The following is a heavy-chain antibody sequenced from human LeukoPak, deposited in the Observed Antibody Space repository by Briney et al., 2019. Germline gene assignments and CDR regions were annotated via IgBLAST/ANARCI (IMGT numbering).Heavy chain of an antibody. V-gene: IGHV3-21*01. CDR3: ARGSGSSWYFYFDY. D-gene: IGHD6-13*01. CDR1: GFTFSSYS. CDR2: ISSSGSYI. Sequence: GGSLRLSCAASGFTFSSYSMNWVRQAPGKGLEWVSSISSSGSYIYYADSVKGRFTISRDNAKNSLYLQMNSLRAEDTAVYYCARGSGSSWYFYFDYWGQGTLVTVSS. J-gene: IGHJ4*02.